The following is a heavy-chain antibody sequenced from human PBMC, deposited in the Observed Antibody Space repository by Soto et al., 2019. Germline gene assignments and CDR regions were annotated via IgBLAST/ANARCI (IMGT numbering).Heavy chain of an antibody. J-gene: IGHJ4*02. Sequence: GGPLRHSCAASGFTCSSYAMIWVRQAPGKGLEWVSAISGSGGSTYYADSVKGRFTISRDNAKNSLYLQMNSLRAEDTAFYYCVRGASLNFDFWGQGTLVTVSS. CDR1: GFTCSSYA. CDR2: ISGSGGST. D-gene: IGHD1-26*01. V-gene: IGHV3-23*01. CDR3: VRGASLNFDF.